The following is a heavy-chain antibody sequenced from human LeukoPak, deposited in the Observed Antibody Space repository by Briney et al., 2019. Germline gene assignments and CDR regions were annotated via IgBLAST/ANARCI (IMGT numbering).Heavy chain of an antibody. J-gene: IGHJ4*02. CDR1: GFTFSSYA. Sequence: GRSLRLSCAASGFTFSSYAMHWVRKAQGKGLRWVAVISYDGSNKYYADSVKGRFTISRDNSKNTLYLQMNSLRAEDTAVYYCARGTYYYDSSGHHYFDYWGQGTLVTVSS. D-gene: IGHD3-22*01. CDR2: ISYDGSNK. V-gene: IGHV3-30*04. CDR3: ARGTYYYDSSGHHYFDY.